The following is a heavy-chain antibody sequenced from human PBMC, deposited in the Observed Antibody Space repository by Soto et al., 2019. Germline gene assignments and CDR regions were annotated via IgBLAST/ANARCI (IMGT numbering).Heavy chain of an antibody. Sequence: QVQLVQSGAEVKKPGSSVKVSCKASGGTFSSYAISWVRQAPGQGLEWMGGIIPIFGTANYAQKFQGRVTITADEATSTAYMELSSLRSEDTAVYYCATSYSGSYSRAEYFQHWGQGTLVTVSS. CDR1: GGTFSSYA. V-gene: IGHV1-69*01. CDR2: IIPIFGTA. CDR3: ATSYSGSYSRAEYFQH. J-gene: IGHJ1*01. D-gene: IGHD1-26*01.